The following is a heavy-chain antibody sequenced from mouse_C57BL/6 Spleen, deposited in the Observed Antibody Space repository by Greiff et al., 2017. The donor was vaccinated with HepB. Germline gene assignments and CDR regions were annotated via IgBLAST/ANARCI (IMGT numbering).Heavy chain of an antibody. CDR3: ASGYGSSNVEGFDY. Sequence: VQLQQPGAELVKPGASVKLSCKASGYTFTSYWMQWVKQRPGQGLEWIGEIDPSDSYTNYNQKFKGKATLTVDTSSSTAYMQLSSLTSEDSAVYYCASGYGSSNVEGFDYWGQGTTLTVSS. D-gene: IGHD1-1*01. V-gene: IGHV1-50*01. CDR1: GYTFTSYW. J-gene: IGHJ2*01. CDR2: IDPSDSYT.